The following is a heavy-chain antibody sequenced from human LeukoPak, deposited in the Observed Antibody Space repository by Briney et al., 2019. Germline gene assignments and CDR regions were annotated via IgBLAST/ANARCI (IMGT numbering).Heavy chain of an antibody. CDR3: AKGIAAAGTPDYYYYYGMDV. V-gene: IGHV3-30*18. Sequence: GRSLRLSCAASGFTFSSYGMHWVRQAPGKGLEWVAVISYDGSNKYYADSVKGRFTISRDNAKNTLYLQMNSLRAEDTAVYYCAKGIAAAGTPDYYYYYGMDVWGQGTTVTVSS. CDR1: GFTFSSYG. D-gene: IGHD6-13*01. J-gene: IGHJ6*02. CDR2: ISYDGSNK.